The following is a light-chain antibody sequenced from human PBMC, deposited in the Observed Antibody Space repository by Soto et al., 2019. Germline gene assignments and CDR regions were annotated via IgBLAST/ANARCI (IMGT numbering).Light chain of an antibody. CDR3: QQYGSSPWGFT. Sequence: EIVLTQSPATLSLSPGERATLSCRASQSVSRYLAWYQQKPGQAPRLLVYDESNRPADIPARFSGSGSGTDFTLTISRLEPEDFAVYYCQQYGSSPWGFTFGPGTKVDIK. CDR2: DES. V-gene: IGKV3-11*01. J-gene: IGKJ3*01. CDR1: QSVSRY.